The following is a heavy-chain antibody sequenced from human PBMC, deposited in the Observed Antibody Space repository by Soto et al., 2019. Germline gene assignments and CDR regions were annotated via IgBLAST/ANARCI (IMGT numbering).Heavy chain of an antibody. D-gene: IGHD6-25*01. Sequence: GGSLRLSCAASGFTFSSYGMHWVRQAPGKGLEWVAVIWYDGSNKYYADSVKGRFTISRDNSKNTLYLQMNSLRAEDTAVYYCAREGAAQRDDAFDIWGQGTMVTVSS. CDR3: AREGAAQRDDAFDI. V-gene: IGHV3-30*19. CDR1: GFTFSSYG. CDR2: IWYDGSNK. J-gene: IGHJ3*02.